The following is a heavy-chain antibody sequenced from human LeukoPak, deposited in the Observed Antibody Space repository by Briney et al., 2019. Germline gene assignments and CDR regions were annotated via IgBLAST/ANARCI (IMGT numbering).Heavy chain of an antibody. D-gene: IGHD5-18*01. Sequence: SQTLSLTCAVSGGSISRGGYSWSWIRQPPGKGLEWIGYIYHSGSTYYNPSLKSRVTISVDRSKNQFSLKLSSVTAADTAVYYCARGFVDTAPQPFDYWGQGTLVTVSS. CDR2: IYHSGST. CDR1: GGSISRGGYS. J-gene: IGHJ4*02. CDR3: ARGFVDTAPQPFDY. V-gene: IGHV4-30-2*01.